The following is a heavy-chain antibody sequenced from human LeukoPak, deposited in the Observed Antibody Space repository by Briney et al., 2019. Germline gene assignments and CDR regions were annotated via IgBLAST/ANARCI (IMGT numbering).Heavy chain of an antibody. CDR3: ARDVVGAVAYFDS. V-gene: IGHV4-59*01. D-gene: IGHD6-19*01. CDR2: IYYTGST. J-gene: IGHJ4*02. Sequence: PSETLSLTCTVSGGSISSYYWSWIRQPPGKGLEWIGYIYYTGSTNYNPSLKSRVTISVDTSKNQFSLKLSSVTAADTAVYYCARDVVGAVAYFDSWGQGTLVTVSS. CDR1: GGSISSYY.